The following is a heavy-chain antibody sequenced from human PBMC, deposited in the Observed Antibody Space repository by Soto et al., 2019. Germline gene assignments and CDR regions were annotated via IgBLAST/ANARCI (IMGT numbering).Heavy chain of an antibody. J-gene: IGHJ5*02. CDR3: ARAIPDWLDP. D-gene: IGHD2-21*01. Sequence: QVQLVQSGAELKKPGSSVKVSCKASGGTFSSYSVSWVRQAPGQGLEWMGGIIPISGTADYAQRFQGRVTITADESMTTAYMELDNLTSKDTAVYFCARAIPDWLDPWGQGTLVTVSS. CDR2: IIPISGTA. V-gene: IGHV1-69*01. CDR1: GGTFSSYS.